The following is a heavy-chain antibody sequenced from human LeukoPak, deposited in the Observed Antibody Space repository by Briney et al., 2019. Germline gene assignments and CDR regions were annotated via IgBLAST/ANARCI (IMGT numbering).Heavy chain of an antibody. J-gene: IGHJ5*02. V-gene: IGHV4-61*02. CDR1: GASISSGEYY. D-gene: IGHD3-9*01. CDR3: AREAYDVLTSDWFDP. Sequence: SQTPSLTCTVSGASISSGEYYWSWIRQPAGKGLEWIGRIYTSGSTNYNPSLKSRVTISVDTSKNQFSLKLSSVTAADTAMYYCAREAYDVLTSDWFDPWGQGTLVTVSS. CDR2: IYTSGST.